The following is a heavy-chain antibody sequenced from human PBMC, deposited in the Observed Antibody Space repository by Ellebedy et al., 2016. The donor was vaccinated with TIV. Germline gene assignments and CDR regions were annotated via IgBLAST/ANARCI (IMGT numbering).Heavy chain of an antibody. D-gene: IGHD4-17*01. CDR2: IHQHGSEK. CDR1: GFTFRDYW. CDR3: ARNRWGDYPFDH. Sequence: PGGSLRLSCVASGFTFRDYWMSWVRQAPGKGLEWVANIHQHGSEKYYVDSVKGRFTISRDNAKNSLYLQMDSLRVEDTAVFYCARNRWGDYPFDHWGQGILVTVSS. J-gene: IGHJ4*02. V-gene: IGHV3-7*03.